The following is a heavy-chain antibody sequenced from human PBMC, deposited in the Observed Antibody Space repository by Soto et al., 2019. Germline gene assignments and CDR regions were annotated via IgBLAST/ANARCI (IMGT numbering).Heavy chain of an antibody. Sequence: QVQLQQWGAGLLKPSETLSLTCAVYGGSFSGYYWSWIRQPPEKGLEWIGEINHSGSTNYNPSLKRRVTISVDTSKNQFSLKLSSVTAADTAVYYCASSTYSSGWYVAFDIWGQGTMVTVSS. D-gene: IGHD6-19*01. CDR2: INHSGST. V-gene: IGHV4-34*01. J-gene: IGHJ3*02. CDR3: ASSTYSSGWYVAFDI. CDR1: GGSFSGYY.